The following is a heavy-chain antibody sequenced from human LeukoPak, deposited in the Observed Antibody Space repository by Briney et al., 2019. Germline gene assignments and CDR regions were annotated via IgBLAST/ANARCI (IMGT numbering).Heavy chain of an antibody. CDR3: ASIFQGDFDY. J-gene: IGHJ4*02. CDR2: INPNSGGT. V-gene: IGHV1-2*02. Sequence: GASVTVSCKPSGYTFTHYYMHWVRQAPGQGLEWMGWINPNSGGTNYAQKFQGRVTMTRDTSISTAYMELSRLRSDDTAVYYCASIFQGDFDYWGQGTLVTVSS. D-gene: IGHD2/OR15-2a*01. CDR1: GYTFTHYY.